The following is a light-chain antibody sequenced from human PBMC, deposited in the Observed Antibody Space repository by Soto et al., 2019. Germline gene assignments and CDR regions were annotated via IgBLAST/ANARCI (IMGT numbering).Light chain of an antibody. J-gene: IGKJ3*01. V-gene: IGKV3-15*01. CDR1: QSVSSN. CDR3: QQYNNWRFS. CDR2: GAS. Sequence: EIVMTQSPATLSVSPGERATLSCRASQSVSSNLAWYQQKPGQAPRLLIYGASTRATGIPATFSGSGSGTEFTLTISSLQSGDFAVYYCQQYNNWRFSFGPGTKVDIK.